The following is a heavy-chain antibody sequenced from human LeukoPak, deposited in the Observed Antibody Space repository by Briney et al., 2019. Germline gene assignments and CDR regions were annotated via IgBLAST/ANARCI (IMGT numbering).Heavy chain of an antibody. CDR1: GGSISSGGYY. J-gene: IGHJ6*02. V-gene: IGHV4-31*03. CDR2: IYYSGST. CDR3: ARGVRGIGGMDV. Sequence: SETLSLTCTVSGGSISSGGYYWSWIRQHPGKGLEWIGYIYYSGSTYYNPSLKSRVTISVDTSKNQFSLKLSSVTAADTAVYYCARGVRGIGGMDVWGQGTTVTVSS. D-gene: IGHD3-10*02.